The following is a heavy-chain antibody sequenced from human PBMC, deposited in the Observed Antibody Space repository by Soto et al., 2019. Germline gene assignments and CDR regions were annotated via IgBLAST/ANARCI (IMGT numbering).Heavy chain of an antibody. V-gene: IGHV3-33*01. D-gene: IGHD3-22*01. CDR2: IWYDGSNK. Sequence: GGSLRLSCAASGFTFSSYGMHWVRQAPGKGLEWVAVIWYDGSNKYYADSVKGRFTISRDNSKNTLYLQMNSLRAEDTAVYYCAREEYYDSSGMGDAFDIWGQGTMVTVSS. J-gene: IGHJ3*02. CDR1: GFTFSSYG. CDR3: AREEYYDSSGMGDAFDI.